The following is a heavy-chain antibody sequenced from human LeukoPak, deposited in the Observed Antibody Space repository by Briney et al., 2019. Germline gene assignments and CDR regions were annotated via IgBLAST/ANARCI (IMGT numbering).Heavy chain of an antibody. CDR3: ARGGAMIRGVSPLDY. CDR2: ISSSGNYI. Sequence: GGSLRLSCAASGFTFSSYFMSWVRQAPGKGLEWVSSISSSGNYIYYADSLKGRFTISRDNAKNSLYLQMNSLRAEDTAVYYCARGGAMIRGVSPLDYWGKGTLVTVS. CDR1: GFTFSSYF. J-gene: IGHJ4*02. D-gene: IGHD3-10*01. V-gene: IGHV3-21*01.